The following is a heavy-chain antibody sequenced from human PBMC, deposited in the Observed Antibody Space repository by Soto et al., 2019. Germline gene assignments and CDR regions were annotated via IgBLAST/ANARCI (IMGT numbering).Heavy chain of an antibody. Sequence: QVQLVESGGGVVQPGRSLRLSCVASGFKFTDYGLNWVRQTPGKGLEWVAISWFDGSIAYYAESVKGRFPISRDDSRNTVYLHMNSLRGEDTAMYYCARDGARIDSSGKFDYWGQGTQVTVSS. D-gene: IGHD3-22*01. J-gene: IGHJ4*02. V-gene: IGHV3-33*01. CDR3: ARDGARIDSSGKFDY. CDR2: SWFDGSIA. CDR1: GFKFTDYG.